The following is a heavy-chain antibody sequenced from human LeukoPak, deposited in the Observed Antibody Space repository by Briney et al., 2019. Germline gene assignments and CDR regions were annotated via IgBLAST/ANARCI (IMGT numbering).Heavy chain of an antibody. CDR1: GYSITSYW. CDR2: IDPSDSYT. V-gene: IGHV5-10-1*01. J-gene: IGHJ4*02. CDR3: ARHKYDILTGYYNDPFDY. Sequence: GESLRISCKCSGYSITSYWISWVRPTRGKGLECMGRIDPSDSYTNYTPSFQGHVSISADKSLSTAYLQWISLKASDTTTYYCARHKYDILTGYYNDPFDYWGQGTLVTVSS. D-gene: IGHD3-9*01.